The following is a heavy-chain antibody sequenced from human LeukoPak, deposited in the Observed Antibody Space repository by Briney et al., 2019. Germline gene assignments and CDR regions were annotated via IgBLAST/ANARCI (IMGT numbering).Heavy chain of an antibody. V-gene: IGHV4-59*01. D-gene: IGHD3-9*01. J-gene: IGHJ5*02. CDR3: ARGGTYNDILSFDP. Sequence: SETLSLTCTVSGGSISYYYXXXIXQSPGKXLXXXXQIYYTGSTYYNPSLKRRVTISVDTSRNPFSLNLTSVTAADTAVYYCARGGTYNDILSFDPWGQGTLVTVSS. CDR2: IYYTGST. CDR1: GGSISYYY.